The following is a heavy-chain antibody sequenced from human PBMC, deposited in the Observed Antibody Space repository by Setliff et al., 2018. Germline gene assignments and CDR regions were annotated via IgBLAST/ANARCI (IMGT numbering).Heavy chain of an antibody. CDR2: IFDNGST. V-gene: IGHV4-38-2*01. CDR1: GYSVNSPFT. CDR3: ASQRLARYFES. D-gene: IGHD2-21*01. J-gene: IGHJ4*02. Sequence: SETLSLTCAVSGYSVNSPFTWGWIRQPPGKGLEWIGTIFDNGSTFYNPSLNSRVTMSIDTSKKEFSLRLSSVTAADTAVYYCASQRLARYFESWGQGILVTVSS.